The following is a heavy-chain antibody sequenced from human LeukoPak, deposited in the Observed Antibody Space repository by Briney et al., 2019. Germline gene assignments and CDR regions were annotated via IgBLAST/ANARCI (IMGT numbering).Heavy chain of an antibody. CDR1: GYTFTGYY. J-gene: IGHJ4*02. Sequence: ASVTVSCKASGYTFTGYYMHWVRQAPGQGLEWMGWINPNSGDTKYAQKFQGRVTMTRDTSISTAYMELSRLRSDDTAAYYCARVLGGATNFDYWGQGTLVTVSS. D-gene: IGHD1-26*01. V-gene: IGHV1-2*02. CDR3: ARVLGGATNFDY. CDR2: INPNSGDT.